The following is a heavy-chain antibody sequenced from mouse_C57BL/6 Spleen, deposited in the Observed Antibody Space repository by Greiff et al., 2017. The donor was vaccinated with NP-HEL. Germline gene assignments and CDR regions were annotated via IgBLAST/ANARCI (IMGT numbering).Heavy chain of an antibody. Sequence: VQLQQSGAELVKAGASVKMSCKASGYTFTSYWMHWVKQRLGQGLEWFAETNPTNGRTYYNEKFKSKATLTVDKSSSTAYMLLSGPTFEESAVYYGARIKKVVATYFDDWGQGTALTVSS. J-gene: IGHJ2*01. CDR3: ARIKKVVATYFDD. CDR1: GYTFTSYW. CDR2: TNPTNGRT. V-gene: IGHV1S81*02. D-gene: IGHD1-1*01.